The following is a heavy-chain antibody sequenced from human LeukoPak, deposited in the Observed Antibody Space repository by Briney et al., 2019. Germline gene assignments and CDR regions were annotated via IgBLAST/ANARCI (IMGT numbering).Heavy chain of an antibody. Sequence: ASVKVSCKASGYTFTGYYIHWVRQAPGQGLQWMGWINTNTGNPTYAQGFTGRFVFSLDTSVSTAYLQISSLKAEDTAVYYCAKNLIGTTSTFDYWGQGTLVTVSS. V-gene: IGHV7-4-1*02. CDR1: GYTFTGYY. CDR3: AKNLIGTTSTFDY. CDR2: INTNTGNP. J-gene: IGHJ4*02. D-gene: IGHD1-7*01.